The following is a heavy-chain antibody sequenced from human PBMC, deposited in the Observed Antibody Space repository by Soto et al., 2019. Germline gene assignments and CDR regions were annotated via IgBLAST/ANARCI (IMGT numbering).Heavy chain of an antibody. V-gene: IGHV4-59*08. J-gene: IGHJ5*02. Sequence: QVQLQESGPRLVKPSETLSLTCTVSRGSISRYYFSWIRQPPGKGLEWIGYLYYSGSSTYNPSLMSRGTISVDTPKNQISLKLNSVTAADTAVYFCVGSPGGLGWFDPWGLGILVTVSS. D-gene: IGHD6-19*01. CDR1: RGSISRYY. CDR3: VGSPGGLGWFDP. CDR2: LYYSGSS.